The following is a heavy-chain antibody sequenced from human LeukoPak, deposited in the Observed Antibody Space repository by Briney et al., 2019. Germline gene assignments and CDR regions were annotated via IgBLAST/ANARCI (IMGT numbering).Heavy chain of an antibody. J-gene: IGHJ3*02. D-gene: IGHD6-19*01. Sequence: KASETLSLTCTVSGGSISSYYWSWIRQPPGKGLEWIGYIYYSGSTNYNPSLKSRVTISVDTSKNQFSLKLSSVTAADTAVYYCARPGYSSGFTNDAFHIWGQGTMVTVSS. CDR3: ARPGYSSGFTNDAFHI. V-gene: IGHV4-59*08. CDR1: GGSISSYY. CDR2: IYYSGST.